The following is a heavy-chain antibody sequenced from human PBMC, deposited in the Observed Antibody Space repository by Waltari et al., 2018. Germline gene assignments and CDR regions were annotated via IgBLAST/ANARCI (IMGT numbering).Heavy chain of an antibody. CDR1: GYSISSGYY. J-gene: IGHJ4*02. D-gene: IGHD3-3*01. V-gene: IGHV4-38-2*02. CDR3: ARDSELRFSDY. Sequence: QVQLQESGPGLVKPSETLSLTCAVSGYSISSGYYWGWIRQPPGKGLEWIGSIYHSGSTYYNPSLKSRFTISVDTSKNQFSLKLSSVTAADTAVYYCARDSELRFSDYWGQGTLVTVSS. CDR2: IYHSGST.